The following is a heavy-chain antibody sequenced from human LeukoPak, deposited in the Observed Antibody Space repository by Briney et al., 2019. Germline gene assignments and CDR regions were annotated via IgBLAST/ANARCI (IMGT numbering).Heavy chain of an antibody. V-gene: IGHV4-4*07. J-gene: IGHJ5*02. CDR2: IYTSGST. CDR3: ARSGTRIAAAGKSNWFDP. CDR1: GGSMSSYY. Sequence: SETLSLTCTVSGGSMSSYYWSWIRQPAGKGLEWIGRIYTSGSTDYNPSLKSRVTMSVDTSKNQFSLKLSSVTAADTAVYYCARSGTRIAAAGKSNWFDPWGQGTLVTVSS. D-gene: IGHD6-13*01.